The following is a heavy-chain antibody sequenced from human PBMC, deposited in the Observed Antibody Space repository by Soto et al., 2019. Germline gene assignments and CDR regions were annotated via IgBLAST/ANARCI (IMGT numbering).Heavy chain of an antibody. J-gene: IGHJ4*02. CDR1: GGTFSSYA. CDR3: AITRDITMIVVVIWPAFDY. D-gene: IGHD3-22*01. Sequence: SVPVSYMASGGTFSSYALSWVRHAPGQGLEWVGGFIAIFGTANYAQKFQGRVTITADKSTSTAYMELSSLRSEDTAVYYCAITRDITMIVVVIWPAFDYWGQGTLVTVSS. V-gene: IGHV1-69*06. CDR2: FIAIFGTA.